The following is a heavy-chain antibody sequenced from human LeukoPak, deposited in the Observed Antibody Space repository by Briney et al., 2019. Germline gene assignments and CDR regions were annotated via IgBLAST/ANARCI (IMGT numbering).Heavy chain of an antibody. CDR2: ISGSGGST. CDR1: GFTFSSYA. V-gene: IGHV3-23*01. CDR3: AKDEYSGYDEDY. J-gene: IGHJ4*02. D-gene: IGHD5-12*01. Sequence: SGGSLRLSCAASGFTFSSYAMSGVRQAPGKGLEWVSAISGSGGSTYYADSVKGRFTISRDNSKNTLYLQMNSLRAEDTAVYYCAKDEYSGYDEDYWGQGTLVTVSS.